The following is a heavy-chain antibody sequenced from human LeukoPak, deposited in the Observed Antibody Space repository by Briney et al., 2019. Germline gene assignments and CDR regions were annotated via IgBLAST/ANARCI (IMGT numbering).Heavy chain of an antibody. CDR3: ARASLKRGIAAADAFDI. D-gene: IGHD6-13*01. Sequence: SETLSLTCTVSGGSISSYYWSWIRQPPGKGLEWIGYIHYSGSTNYNPSLKSRVTMSVDTSKNQFSLKLSSVTAADTAVYYCARASLKRGIAAADAFDIWGQGTMVTVSS. CDR1: GGSISSYY. CDR2: IHYSGST. J-gene: IGHJ3*02. V-gene: IGHV4-59*12.